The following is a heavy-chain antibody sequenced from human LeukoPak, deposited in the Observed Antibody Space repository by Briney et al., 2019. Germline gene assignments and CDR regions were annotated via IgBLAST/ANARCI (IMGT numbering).Heavy chain of an antibody. CDR2: IYTSGST. J-gene: IGHJ4*02. V-gene: IGHV4-4*07. D-gene: IGHD7-27*01. CDR3: AGTGDQPFDY. Sequence: SETLSLTCTVSGGSISSYYWSWIRQPAGKGLEWIGRIYTSGSTNYNPSLKSRVTMSVDTPRNQFSLKLSSVTAADTAVYYCAGTGDQPFDYWGQGTLVTVSS. CDR1: GGSISSYY.